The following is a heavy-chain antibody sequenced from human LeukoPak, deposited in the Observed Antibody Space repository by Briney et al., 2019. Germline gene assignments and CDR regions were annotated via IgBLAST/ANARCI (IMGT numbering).Heavy chain of an antibody. D-gene: IGHD3-10*01. Sequence: ASVKVSCKASGYTFTNYGISWVRQAPGQGLEWMGWISAYNGNTHYAQNLQGRVTMTTDTSTSTAYMELKSLRSDDTAVCYCARGGHRRYYYTSGSAFDPWGQGTLVTVSS. CDR1: GYTFTNYG. J-gene: IGHJ5*02. CDR2: ISAYNGNT. V-gene: IGHV1-18*01. CDR3: ARGGHRRYYYTSGSAFDP.